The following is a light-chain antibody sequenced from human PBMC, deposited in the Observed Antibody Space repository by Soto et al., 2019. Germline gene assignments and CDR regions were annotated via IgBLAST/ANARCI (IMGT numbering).Light chain of an antibody. J-gene: IGKJ1*01. V-gene: IGKV1-39*01. CDR3: QQSSTTPWT. CDR2: DAS. CDR1: QSIGAF. Sequence: DIQMTQSPSSLSASVGDRVTITCRASQSIGAFLNWYRHKPGRAPEFLIYDASNAHRGVPSRFIGRGAGTEFTLTIDSLQPEDFATYYCQQSSTTPWTFAPGTRV.